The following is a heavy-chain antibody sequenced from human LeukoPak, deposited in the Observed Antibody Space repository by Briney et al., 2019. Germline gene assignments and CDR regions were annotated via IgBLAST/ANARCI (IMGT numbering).Heavy chain of an antibody. J-gene: IGHJ4*02. CDR2: INHSGST. Sequence: SSETLSLTCAVYGGSFSGYYWSWIRQPPGKGLEWIGEINHSGSTNCNPSLKSRVTISVDTSKNQFSLKLSSVTAADTALYYCARGGIAARLDYWGQGTLVTVSS. V-gene: IGHV4-34*01. D-gene: IGHD6-6*01. CDR3: ARGGIAARLDY. CDR1: GGSFSGYY.